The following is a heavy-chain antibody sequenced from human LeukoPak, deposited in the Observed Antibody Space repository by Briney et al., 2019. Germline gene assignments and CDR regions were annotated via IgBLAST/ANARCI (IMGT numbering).Heavy chain of an antibody. D-gene: IGHD6-13*01. CDR3: TTEAGYSSSWYAS. CDR1: GFSFTNAW. V-gene: IGHV3-15*01. CDR2: IKSKTNGGTT. Sequence: PGGSLRLSCAASGFSFTNAWMTWVRQAPGKGLEWVGRIKSKTNGGTTDYAAPVKGRLTISRDDSKNMLYLQMNSLKTEDTAIYYCTTEAGYSSSWYASWGQGTLVTVSS. J-gene: IGHJ5*01.